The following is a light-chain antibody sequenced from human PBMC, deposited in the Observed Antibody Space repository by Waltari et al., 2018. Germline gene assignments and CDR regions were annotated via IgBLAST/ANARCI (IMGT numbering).Light chain of an antibody. CDR1: QNVDTY. CDR2: NSS. J-gene: IGKJ2*01. Sequence: DIVFTQSPVTLSLSPGERAPLFCGASQNVDTYLAWYQQKPGQAPRLLIYNSSHRASGVPARFSGGGSGTDFTLTISSVEPEDIAIYYCQQRNTWPPYTFGQGTKLELK. V-gene: IGKV3-11*01. CDR3: QQRNTWPPYT.